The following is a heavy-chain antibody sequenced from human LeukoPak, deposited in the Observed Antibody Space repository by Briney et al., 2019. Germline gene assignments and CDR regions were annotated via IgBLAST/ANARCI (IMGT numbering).Heavy chain of an antibody. CDR2: IRYDGNNK. CDR1: GFTFSSYS. D-gene: IGHD3-10*01. V-gene: IGHV3-30*02. CDR3: ARDWAWFGEIY. Sequence: GGSLRLSCAASGFTFSSYSMNWVRQAPGKGLEWVAFIRYDGNNKLYADSMKGRFTISRDNSKNTLYLHINSLRAEDTAVYYCARDWAWFGEIYWGQGTLVTVSS. J-gene: IGHJ4*02.